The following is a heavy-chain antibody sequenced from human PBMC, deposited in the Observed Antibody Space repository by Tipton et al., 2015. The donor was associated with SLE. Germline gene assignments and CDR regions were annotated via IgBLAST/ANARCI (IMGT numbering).Heavy chain of an antibody. J-gene: IGHJ4*02. Sequence: GLVKPSETLSLSCTVSGGSISIYYWSWIRQPPGKGLEWIGYIYYSGSTYYNPSLKSRVTISADTSKNQFSLKLYSVTAADTTVYYCARKVVYGAFDYWGQGTLVTVSS. CDR3: ARKVVYGAFDY. V-gene: IGHV4-59*08. CDR1: GGSISIYY. D-gene: IGHD2-8*02. CDR2: IYYSGST.